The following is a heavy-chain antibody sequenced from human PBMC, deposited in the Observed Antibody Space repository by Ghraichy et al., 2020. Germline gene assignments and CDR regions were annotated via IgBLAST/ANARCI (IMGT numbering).Heavy chain of an antibody. CDR2: IGRAGDT. CDR1: GSTLNNSE. V-gene: IGHV3-13*01. D-gene: IGHD5-12*01. CDR3: ARVGLTSGYDY. Sequence: GGSLRLSCADSGSTLNNSELHWVRRVTGTGLGWVSTIGRAGDTYYPDSVKGRFTISRENAKNSLYLQMNSLRAGDTAVYYCARVGLTSGYDYWGQGTQVTVSS. J-gene: IGHJ4*02.